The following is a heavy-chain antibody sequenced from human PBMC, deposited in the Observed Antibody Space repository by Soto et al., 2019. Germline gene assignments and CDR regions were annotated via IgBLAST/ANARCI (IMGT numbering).Heavy chain of an antibody. D-gene: IGHD6-19*01. V-gene: IGHV5-10-1*01. CDR3: ARRTSSGWSD. J-gene: IGHJ1*01. CDR2: IDPSDSYT. CDR1: GYSFTSYW. Sequence: GESLKLSCEGSGYSFTSYWISWVRQMPGKGLEWMGRIDPSDSYTNYSPSFQGHVTISADKSISTAYLQWSSLKASDTAMYYCARRTSSGWSDWGQGTLVTVSS.